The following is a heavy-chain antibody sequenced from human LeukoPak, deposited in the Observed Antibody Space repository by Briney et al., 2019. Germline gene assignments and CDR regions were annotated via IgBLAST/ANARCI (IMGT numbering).Heavy chain of an antibody. Sequence: QPGRSLRLSCAASGFTFSSYAMHWVRQAPGKGLEWVAVISYDGSNKYYADSVKGRFTISRGNSKNTLYLQMNSLRAEDTAVYYCARTDTAMVFGKKDYFDYWGQGTLVTASS. J-gene: IGHJ4*02. D-gene: IGHD5-18*01. CDR3: ARTDTAMVFGKKDYFDY. CDR2: ISYDGSNK. V-gene: IGHV3-30-3*01. CDR1: GFTFSSYA.